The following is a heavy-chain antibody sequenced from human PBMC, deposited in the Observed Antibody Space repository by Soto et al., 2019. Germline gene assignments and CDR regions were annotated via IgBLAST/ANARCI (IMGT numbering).Heavy chain of an antibody. CDR2: INSDGSST. V-gene: IGHV3-74*01. J-gene: IGHJ6*02. Sequence: QPGGSLRLSCAASGFTFSSYWMHWVRQAPGKGLVWVSRINSDGSSTSYADSVKGRFTISRDNAKNTLYLQMNSLRAEDTAVYYCARDESQVWSYDFWSGYYGGAHYYYYGMDVWGQGTTVTVSS. CDR1: GFTFSSYW. D-gene: IGHD3-3*01. CDR3: ARDESQVWSYDFWSGYYGGAHYYYYGMDV.